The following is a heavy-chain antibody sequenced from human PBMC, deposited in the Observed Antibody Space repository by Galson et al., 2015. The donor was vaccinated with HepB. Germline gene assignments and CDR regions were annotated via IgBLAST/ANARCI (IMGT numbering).Heavy chain of an antibody. D-gene: IGHD1-26*01. CDR2: ISGSGGST. J-gene: IGHJ4*02. CDR1: GFTFSSYA. Sequence: SLRLSCAASGFTFSSYAMTWVRQAPGKGLEWVSSISGSGGSTYYADSVKGRFTISRDNSKNTLYLQMNSLRAEDTTVYYSAKRESPVVGTIDYWGQGTLVTVSS. V-gene: IGHV3-23*01. CDR3: AKRESPVVGTIDY.